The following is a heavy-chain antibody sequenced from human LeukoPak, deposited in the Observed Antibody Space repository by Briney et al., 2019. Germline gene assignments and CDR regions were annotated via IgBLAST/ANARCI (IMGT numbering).Heavy chain of an antibody. CDR3: ARVNYDFWSFLT. CDR2: INSDGSST. D-gene: IGHD3-3*01. CDR1: GFTFSSYW. Sequence: GGSLRLSCAASGFTFSSYWMHSVRQAPGKGLVWVSRINSDGSSTTYADSVKGRFTSSRDNAKNTLYLQMNSLRAEDTAVYYCARVNYDFWSFLTWGQGTQVTVSS. J-gene: IGHJ5*02. V-gene: IGHV3-74*01.